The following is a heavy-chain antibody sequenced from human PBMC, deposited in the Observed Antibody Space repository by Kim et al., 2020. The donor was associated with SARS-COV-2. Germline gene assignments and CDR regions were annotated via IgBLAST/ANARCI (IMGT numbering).Heavy chain of an antibody. J-gene: IGHJ4*02. D-gene: IGHD1-26*01. CDR1: GGSISSSSYY. V-gene: IGHV4-39*01. CDR2: IYYSGST. CDR3: ARWEANGGFGY. Sequence: SETLSLTCTVSGGSISSSSYYWGWIRQPPGKGLEWIGSIYYSGSTYYNPSLKSRVTISVDTSKNQFSLKLSSVTAADTAVYYCARWEANGGFGYWGQGTLVTVSS.